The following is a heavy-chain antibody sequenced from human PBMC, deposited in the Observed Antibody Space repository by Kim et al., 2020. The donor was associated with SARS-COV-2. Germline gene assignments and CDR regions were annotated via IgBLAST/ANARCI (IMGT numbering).Heavy chain of an antibody. CDR2: IWYDGSNK. CDR1: GFTFSSYG. V-gene: IGHV3-33*01. CDR3: ARVLEGWELVFDY. Sequence: GGSLRLSCAASGFTFSSYGMHWVRQAPGKGLEWVAVIWYDGSNKYYADSVKGRFTISRDNSKNTLYLQMNSLRAEDTAVYYCARVLEGWELVFDYWGQGTLVTVSS. D-gene: IGHD1-26*01. J-gene: IGHJ4*02.